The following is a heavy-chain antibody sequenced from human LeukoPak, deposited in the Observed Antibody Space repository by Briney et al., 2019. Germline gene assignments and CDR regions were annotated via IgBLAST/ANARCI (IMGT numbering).Heavy chain of an antibody. CDR3: ARERPGSASAFDY. CDR2: ITSSSSYI. CDR1: GFTFSSYS. J-gene: IGHJ4*02. D-gene: IGHD6-25*01. V-gene: IGHV3-21*01. Sequence: GGSLRLSCGASGFTFSSYSMNWVRQAPGKGLEWVSSITSSSSYIYYADSVKGRFTISRDNAKDSLYLQMNSLRADDTAVYYCARERPGSASAFDYWGQGTQVTVSS.